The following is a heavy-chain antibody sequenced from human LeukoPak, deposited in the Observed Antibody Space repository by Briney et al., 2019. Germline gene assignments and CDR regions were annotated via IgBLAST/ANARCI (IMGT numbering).Heavy chain of an antibody. Sequence: GGSLRLSCVVSGFTVSSNYMSWVRQAPGKGLEWVSAISGGGVNTYYADSVKGRFTISRDNSKNMLYPQMNSLRAEDTAVYYCAKTLGYSGYFSPWGQGTLVTVSS. CDR2: ISGGGVNT. V-gene: IGHV3-23*01. D-gene: IGHD3-22*01. J-gene: IGHJ5*02. CDR1: GFTVSSNY. CDR3: AKTLGYSGYFSP.